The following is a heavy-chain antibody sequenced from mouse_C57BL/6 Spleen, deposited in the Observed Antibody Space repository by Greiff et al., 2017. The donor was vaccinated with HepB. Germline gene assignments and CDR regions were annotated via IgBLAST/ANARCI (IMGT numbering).Heavy chain of an antibody. CDR1: GFNIKDDY. Sequence: EVQLQQSGAELVRPGASVKLSCTASGFNIKDDYMHWVKQRPEQGLEWIGWIDPENGDTEYASKFQGKATITADTSSNTAYLQLSSLTSEDTAVYYCTPITTVVWGQGTTLTVSS. V-gene: IGHV14-4*01. CDR3: TPITTVV. CDR2: IDPENGDT. D-gene: IGHD1-1*01. J-gene: IGHJ2*01.